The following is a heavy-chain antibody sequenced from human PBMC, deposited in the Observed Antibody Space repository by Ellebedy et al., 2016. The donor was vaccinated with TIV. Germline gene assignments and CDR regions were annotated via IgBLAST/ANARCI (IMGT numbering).Heavy chain of an antibody. CDR2: ISYDEHYK. Sequence: GESLKISCAASGFAFGSSAMHWVRQAPGKGLEWVSFISYDEHYKYYADSVKGRFTASRDNSKATLFLQMNSLRTEDTAVYYCARANHLLGFVPTGMPIDYWGQGTLVTVSS. CDR1: GFAFGSSA. D-gene: IGHD1-1*01. CDR3: ARANHLLGFVPTGMPIDY. J-gene: IGHJ4*02. V-gene: IGHV3-30*14.